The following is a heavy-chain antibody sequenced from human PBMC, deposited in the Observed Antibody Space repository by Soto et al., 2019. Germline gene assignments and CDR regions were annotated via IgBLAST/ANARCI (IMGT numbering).Heavy chain of an antibody. D-gene: IGHD3-22*01. CDR3: AMDFFDSSDYATNWFDP. CDR1: GDSISNSRFY. CDR2: IYHTGNA. Sequence: PSETLSLTCSVSGDSISNSRFYWAWIRQPPGGGLELFGSIYHTGNAYYNPSLKSRVTISVDTSKNQFSLKLTSVTAADAALYYCAMDFFDSSDYATNWFDPWGQGTLVTVSS. J-gene: IGHJ5*02. V-gene: IGHV4-39*01.